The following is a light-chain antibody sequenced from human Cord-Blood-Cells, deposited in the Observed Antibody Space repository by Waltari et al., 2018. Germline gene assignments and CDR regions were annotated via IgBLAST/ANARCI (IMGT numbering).Light chain of an antibody. CDR3: QQLNSYPHT. Sequence: IQLTQSPSSLSASVGDRVTITCRASQGISSYLAWYQQKPGKAPKLLIYAASTLQSGVPSRFSDSGSGTDFTLTISSLQPEDFATYYCQQLNSYPHTFGGGTKVEIK. J-gene: IGKJ4*01. CDR2: AAS. CDR1: QGISSY. V-gene: IGKV1-9*01.